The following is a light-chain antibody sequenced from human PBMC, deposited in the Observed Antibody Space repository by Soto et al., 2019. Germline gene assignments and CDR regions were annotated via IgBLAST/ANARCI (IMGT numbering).Light chain of an antibody. Sequence: AIEMTQFPSSLSASVGDRVTITCRASQDIRSDLGSYQQRPGKAPKLLIYAAFSLQSGVPSRFSGSGSGTDFTLTISSLQPEDVATYYCLQDYNYPLTFGGGTKVEIK. CDR1: QDIRSD. CDR2: AAF. J-gene: IGKJ4*02. V-gene: IGKV1-6*02. CDR3: LQDYNYPLT.